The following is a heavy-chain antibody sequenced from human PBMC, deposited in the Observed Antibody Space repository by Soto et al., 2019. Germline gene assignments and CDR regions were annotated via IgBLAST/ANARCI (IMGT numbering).Heavy chain of an antibody. CDR3: AREMATMFVDY. V-gene: IGHV4-34*01. CDR1: GVSFSGYY. CDR2: INHSGST. Sequence: SETLSLTCAVYGVSFSGYYWSWIRQPPGKGLEWIGEINHSGSTNYNPSLKSRVTISVDTSKNQFSLKLSSVTAADTAVYYCAREMATMFVDYWGQGTLVTVSS. D-gene: IGHD3-10*02. J-gene: IGHJ4*02.